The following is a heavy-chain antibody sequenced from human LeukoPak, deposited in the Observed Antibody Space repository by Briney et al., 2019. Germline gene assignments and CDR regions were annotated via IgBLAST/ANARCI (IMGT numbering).Heavy chain of an antibody. J-gene: IGHJ4*02. V-gene: IGHV1-46*01. CDR3: ARGVYYGSGFHNIQFDY. CDR2: ITPGGGST. Sequence: GASVKLSCKASGYTFTSYYMHWVRQAPGQGLEWMGIITPGGGSTSYAQKFQGRVTITRDTSTGTVYMELSSLRSEDTAVYYCARGVYYGSGFHNIQFDYWGQGTLVTVSS. D-gene: IGHD3-10*01. CDR1: GYTFTSYY.